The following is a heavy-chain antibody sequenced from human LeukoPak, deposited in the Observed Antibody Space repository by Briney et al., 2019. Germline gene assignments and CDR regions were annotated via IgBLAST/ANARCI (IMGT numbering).Heavy chain of an antibody. Sequence: ASVKVSCKASGYTFTTYGINWVRQAPGQGLEWMGWISAYNGKTNYAQNLQGRVTLTTDTPASTAYMELRSLRSDDTAVYYCARVGSAWYMEYWFDPWGQGTLVTVSS. CDR2: ISAYNGKT. J-gene: IGHJ5*02. CDR1: GYTFTTYG. D-gene: IGHD6-13*01. V-gene: IGHV1-18*01. CDR3: ARVGSAWYMEYWFDP.